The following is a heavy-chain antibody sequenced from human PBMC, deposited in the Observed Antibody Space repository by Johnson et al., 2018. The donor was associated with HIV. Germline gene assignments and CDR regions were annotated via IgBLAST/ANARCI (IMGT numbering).Heavy chain of an antibody. V-gene: IGHV3-15*01. CDR3: AKVVGSGATGDAFDI. CDR2: IKGKTDGGTT. D-gene: IGHD1-26*01. Sequence: VQLVESGGGLVKPGGSLRLSCAASGFTFSNAWMSWVRQAPGKGLEWVGRIKGKTDGGTTDYAAPVKGRFTISRDDSKNTLYLQMNSLRAEDTAVYYCAKVVGSGATGDAFDIWGQGTMVTVSS. J-gene: IGHJ3*02. CDR1: GFTFSNAW.